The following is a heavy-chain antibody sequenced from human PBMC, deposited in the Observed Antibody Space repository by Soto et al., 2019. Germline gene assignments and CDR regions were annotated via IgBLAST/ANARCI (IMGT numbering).Heavy chain of an antibody. J-gene: IGHJ5*02. D-gene: IGHD3-3*01. CDR1: GFSLSNARMG. V-gene: IGHV2-26*01. CDR3: AQGHYDFWSGYYSGWFDP. CDR2: IFSNDEK. Sequence: QVTLKESGPVLVKPTETLTLTCTVSGFSLSNARMGVSWIRQPPGKALEWLAHIFSNDEKSYSTSLKSRLTISKDTSKSQVVLTMTNMDPVDTATYYCAQGHYDFWSGYYSGWFDPWGQGTLVTVSS.